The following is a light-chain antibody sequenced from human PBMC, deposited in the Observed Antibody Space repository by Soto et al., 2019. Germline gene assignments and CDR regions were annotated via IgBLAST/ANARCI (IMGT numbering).Light chain of an antibody. CDR1: QSVSSR. V-gene: IGKV3-11*01. Sequence: EIVLTHSPVTLSLSPWEIATLSCRASQSVSSRLAWYQQKPGQAPRLLIYDVSNRATGIPARFSGSGSGTDFALTISSLEPEDFAVYYCQQRDYWQVTFGQGTRLEI. J-gene: IGKJ5*01. CDR2: DVS. CDR3: QQRDYWQVT.